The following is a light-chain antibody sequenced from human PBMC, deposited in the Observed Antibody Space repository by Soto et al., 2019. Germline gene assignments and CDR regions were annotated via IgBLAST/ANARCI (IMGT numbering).Light chain of an antibody. J-gene: IGKJ4*01. V-gene: IGKV3-15*01. Sequence: EIVMTQSPATLSLSPGERATLSCRAGQSVSSNLAWYQQKPGQAPRLLIYGASTRATGVPARFSGSGSGTKFSLTISSLQSEDFAVYYCQQYEDWPPQLTFGGGTKVEIK. CDR1: QSVSSN. CDR2: GAS. CDR3: QQYEDWPPQLT.